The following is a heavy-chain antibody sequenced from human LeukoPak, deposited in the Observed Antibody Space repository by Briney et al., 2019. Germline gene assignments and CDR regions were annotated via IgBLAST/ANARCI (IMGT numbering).Heavy chain of an antibody. CDR1: GGSFSGYY. CDR2: INHSGSP. CDR3: ARGRRDGYTLYYMDV. D-gene: IGHD5-24*01. Sequence: PSETLSLTCAVYGGSFSGYYWSWIRQPPGKGLEGIGEINHSGSPNYNQSPKSRITISVDTSKNQFSLKQSSVPAADTAVYYCARGRRDGYTLYYMDVWGKGTTVTISS. J-gene: IGHJ6*03. V-gene: IGHV4-34*01.